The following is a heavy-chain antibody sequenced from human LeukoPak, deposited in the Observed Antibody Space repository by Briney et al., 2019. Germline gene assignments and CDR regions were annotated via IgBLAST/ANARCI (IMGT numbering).Heavy chain of an antibody. Sequence: GESLKISCKGSGYSINNYWIGWVRQMPGKGLEWMGIIHPGDSDTRYSPSFQGQVIISVDRTISTAYLQWSTLKASDTAMYYCARDLAAAQNAFDIWGQGTMVTISS. CDR1: GYSINNYW. CDR3: ARDLAAAQNAFDI. V-gene: IGHV5-51*01. J-gene: IGHJ3*02. CDR2: IHPGDSDT. D-gene: IGHD6-25*01.